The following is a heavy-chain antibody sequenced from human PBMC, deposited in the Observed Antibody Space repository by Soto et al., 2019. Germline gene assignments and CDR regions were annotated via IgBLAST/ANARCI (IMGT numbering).Heavy chain of an antibody. Sequence: PSETLSLTCAVSGGSISSGGYSWSWIRQPPGKGLEWIGYIYNSGSTYYNPSLKSRVTISVDTSKNQFSLKLSSVTAADTAVYYCARVVGGYYYGMDVWGQGTTVTVSS. J-gene: IGHJ6*02. CDR3: ARVVGGYYYGMDV. D-gene: IGHD2-2*01. V-gene: IGHV4-30-2*01. CDR2: IYNSGST. CDR1: GGSISSGGYS.